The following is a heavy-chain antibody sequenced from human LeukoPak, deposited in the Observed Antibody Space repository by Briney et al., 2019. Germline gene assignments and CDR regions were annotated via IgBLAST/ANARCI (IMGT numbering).Heavy chain of an antibody. CDR2: IYSSGYT. CDR3: ARGEHSADY. J-gene: IGHJ4*02. V-gene: IGHV4-4*07. D-gene: IGHD1/OR15-1a*01. CDR1: GGSIRSYY. Sequence: SETLSLTCTVSGGSIRSYYWNWIRQPAGKGLEWIGRIYSSGYTNYNPSLKNRVSMSVDTSKNQFSLKLTSLTPADTAVYYCARGEHSADYWGPGALVTVSS.